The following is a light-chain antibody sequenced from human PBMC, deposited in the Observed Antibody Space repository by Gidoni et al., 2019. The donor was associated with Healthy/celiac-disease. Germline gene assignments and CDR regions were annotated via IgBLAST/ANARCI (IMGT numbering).Light chain of an antibody. V-gene: IGKV4-1*01. J-gene: IGKJ3*01. CDR3: QQYYNTPFT. CDR2: YAS. Sequence: DIVLIQPPHSLLASPGEMAPINGKSSQSVLYSSNNKNYLAWYQQKPGQPPKLLIYYASTRESGVPDRFSGSGSGTDFTLTISSLQAEDVAVYYCQQYYNTPFTFXPXTKVDIK. CDR1: QSVLYSSNNKNY.